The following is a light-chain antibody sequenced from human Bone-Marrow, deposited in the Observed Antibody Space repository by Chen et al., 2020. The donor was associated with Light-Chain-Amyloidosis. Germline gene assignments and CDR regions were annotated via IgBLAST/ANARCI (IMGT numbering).Light chain of an antibody. CDR2: AVS. CDR1: SGDVGTYND. Sequence: QSALTQPASVSGSPGQPLPISCTGTSGDVGTYNDVSGYQQHPGKAPKVMIYAVSNRPSGVSNRFSGSKSGNTASLTSSGLQAEDEADYYCSSFTSSSSYVFGPGTKVTVL. J-gene: IGLJ1*01. CDR3: SSFTSSSSYV. V-gene: IGLV2-14*01.